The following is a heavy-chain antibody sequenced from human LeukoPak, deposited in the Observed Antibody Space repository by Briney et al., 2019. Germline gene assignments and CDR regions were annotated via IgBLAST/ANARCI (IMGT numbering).Heavy chain of an antibody. V-gene: IGHV1-2*02. CDR1: VYTFTDYF. Sequence: ASVKVSSKASVYTFTDYFIHWVRQAPGQGLEWMGWINPNSGGTNYAQNFQGRVTMTRDTSISTAYMELSRLRSDDTAVYYCARDLLMRDSSGYYSVSYYFDYWGQGTLVTVSS. CDR2: INPNSGGT. D-gene: IGHD3-22*01. CDR3: ARDLLMRDSSGYYSVSYYFDY. J-gene: IGHJ4*02.